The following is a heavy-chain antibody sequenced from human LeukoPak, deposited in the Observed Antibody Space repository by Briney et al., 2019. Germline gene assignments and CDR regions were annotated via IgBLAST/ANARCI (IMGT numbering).Heavy chain of an antibody. J-gene: IGHJ4*02. CDR2: ISGSGRNM. D-gene: IGHD3-10*01. CDR3: AKVPPTLWFGELFFDY. Sequence: GGSLRLSCAASGFTFSSYTMTWVRQAPGKGLEWVSSISGSGRNMYYGAAVTGRFTISRDNSKNTLYLQMNSLRAEDTAVYYCAKVPPTLWFGELFFDYWGQGTLVTVSS. V-gene: IGHV3-21*04. CDR1: GFTFSSYT.